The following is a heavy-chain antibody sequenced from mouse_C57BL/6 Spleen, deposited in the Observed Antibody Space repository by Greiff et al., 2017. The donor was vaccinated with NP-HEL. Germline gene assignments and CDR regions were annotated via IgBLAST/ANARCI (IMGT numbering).Heavy chain of an antibody. CDR3: AHYGSRQGY. CDR1: GYSITSGYY. V-gene: IGHV3-6*01. D-gene: IGHD1-1*01. Sequence: ESGPGLVKPSQSLSLTCSVPGYSITSGYYWNWIRQFPGNKLEWMGYISYDGSNNYNPSLKNRISITRDTSKNQFFLKLNSVTTEDTATYYCAHYGSRQGYWGQGTTLTVSS. J-gene: IGHJ2*01. CDR2: ISYDGSN.